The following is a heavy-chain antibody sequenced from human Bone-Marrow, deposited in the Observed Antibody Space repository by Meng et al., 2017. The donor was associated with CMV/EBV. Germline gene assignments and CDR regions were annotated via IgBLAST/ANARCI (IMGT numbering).Heavy chain of an antibody. J-gene: IGHJ4*02. CDR1: GFTLSDYY. Sequence: VGGVGGSLVQPGGSLRSSCAASGFTLSDYYMSWIRQAPGKGLEWVSYISSSSSYTNYADSVKGRFTISRDNSKNTLYLQMNSLRAEDTAVYYCAKAPRELIIWFDYWGQGTLVTVSS. CDR3: AKAPRELIIWFDY. V-gene: IGHV3-11*05. D-gene: IGHD1-7*01. CDR2: ISSSSSYT.